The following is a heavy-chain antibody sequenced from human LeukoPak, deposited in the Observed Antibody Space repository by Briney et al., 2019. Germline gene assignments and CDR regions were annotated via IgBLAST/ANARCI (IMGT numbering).Heavy chain of an antibody. D-gene: IGHD3-10*01. CDR3: ASVLPDYGSGSYYRMPYYYYGMDV. J-gene: IGHJ6*02. V-gene: IGHV1-46*01. CDR1: GGTFSSYA. Sequence: GASVKVSCKASGGTFSSYAISWVRQAPGQGLEWMGIINPSGGSTSYAQKFQGRVTMTRDTSTSTVYMELSSLRSEDTAVYYCASVLPDYGSGSYYRMPYYYYGMDVWGQGTTVTVSS. CDR2: INPSGGST.